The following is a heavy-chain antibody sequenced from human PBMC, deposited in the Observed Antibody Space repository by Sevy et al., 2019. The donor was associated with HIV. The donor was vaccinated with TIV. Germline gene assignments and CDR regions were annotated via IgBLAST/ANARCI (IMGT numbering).Heavy chain of an antibody. V-gene: IGHV3-21*01. CDR2: ISSSSSYI. Sequence: GGSLRLSCAASGFTFSSYSMNWVRQAPWNGLEWVSSISSSSSYIYYADSVKGRFTISRDNAKNSLYLQMNSLRAEDTAVYYCARVGYSYGYEDYWGQGTLVTVSS. D-gene: IGHD5-18*01. CDR3: ARVGYSYGYEDY. CDR1: GFTFSSYS. J-gene: IGHJ4*02.